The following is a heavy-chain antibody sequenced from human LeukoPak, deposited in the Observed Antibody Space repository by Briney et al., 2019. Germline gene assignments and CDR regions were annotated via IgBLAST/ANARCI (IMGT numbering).Heavy chain of an antibody. J-gene: IGHJ4*02. Sequence: PGRSLRLSCAASGFTFDDYAMHWVRQAPGKGLEWVSGISWNSGSIGYADSVKGQFTISRDNAKNSLYLQMNSLRAEDTALYYCAKDRWELRGYFDYWGQGTLVTVSS. CDR3: AKDRWELRGYFDY. D-gene: IGHD1-26*01. CDR2: ISWNSGSI. CDR1: GFTFDDYA. V-gene: IGHV3-9*01.